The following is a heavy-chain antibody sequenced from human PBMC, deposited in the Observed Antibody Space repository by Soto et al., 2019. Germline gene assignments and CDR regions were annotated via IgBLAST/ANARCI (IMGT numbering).Heavy chain of an antibody. J-gene: IGHJ6*02. CDR3: ASDSYGMDV. CDR1: GFTFSNYA. Sequence: QVQLVESGGGVVQPGRSLRLSCAASGFTFSNYAMHWVRQAPGKGLEWMAIISYDGINKYYADSVKGRFTISRDDSKNTLYLQMNSLRAEDTAVYYCASDSYGMDVWGQGTTVTVSS. CDR2: ISYDGINK. V-gene: IGHV3-30-3*01.